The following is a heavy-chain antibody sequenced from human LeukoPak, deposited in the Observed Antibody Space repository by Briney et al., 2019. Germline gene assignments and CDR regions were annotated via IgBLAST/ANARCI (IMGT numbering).Heavy chain of an antibody. D-gene: IGHD5-18*01. CDR3: ANDLGWIQLNLG. J-gene: IGHJ4*02. CDR2: IRANGVTA. CDR1: GFTFSNYA. V-gene: IGHV3-23*01. Sequence: GGSLRLSCAASGFTFSNYAMNWVRQAPGKGLEWVSGIRANGVTAYYADSVKGRFTISRDNSKNTVYLQMNSLRVDDTAVYYCANDLGWIQLNLGRGQGTLVTVSS.